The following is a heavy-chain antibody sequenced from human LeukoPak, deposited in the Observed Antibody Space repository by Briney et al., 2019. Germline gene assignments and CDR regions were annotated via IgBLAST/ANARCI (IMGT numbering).Heavy chain of an antibody. CDR1: GFTFGSYA. D-gene: IGHD3-10*01. CDR3: AKAARLLWFGEFTSPY. CDR2: ISGSGGST. V-gene: IGHV3-23*01. Sequence: GSLRLSCAASGFTFGSYAMSWVRQAPGKGLEWVSAISGSGGSTYYADSVKGRFTISRDNSKNTLYLQMNSLRAEDTAVYYCAKAARLLWFGEFTSPYWGQGTLVTVSS. J-gene: IGHJ4*02.